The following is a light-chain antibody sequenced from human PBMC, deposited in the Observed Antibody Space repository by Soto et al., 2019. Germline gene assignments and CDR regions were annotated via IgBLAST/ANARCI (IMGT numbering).Light chain of an antibody. CDR1: SSDIGAYKY. CDR2: EVT. CDR3: SSYAGRNNNVL. Sequence: QSALTQPPSASGSPGQSVTISCTGTSSDIGAYKYVSWYQQHPGKAPKLMIYEVTKRPSGVPDRFSGSKSGNTASLTVSGLQAEDEADYYCSSYAGRNNNVLFGGGTKLTVL. J-gene: IGLJ2*01. V-gene: IGLV2-8*01.